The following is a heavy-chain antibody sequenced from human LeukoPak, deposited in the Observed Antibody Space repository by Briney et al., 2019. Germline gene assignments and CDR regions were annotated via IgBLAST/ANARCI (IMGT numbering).Heavy chain of an antibody. CDR3: AKQRSEVPVAASNY. Sequence: PGGSLRLSCAASGFTFSTSAMSWVRQAPGKGLEWVSGISGSGDSTYYVDSVKGRFTISRDNSKSTLYLHMNSLRAEDTAIYYWAKQRSEVPVAASNYWGQGTLVTVSS. V-gene: IGHV3-23*01. D-gene: IGHD1-14*01. J-gene: IGHJ4*02. CDR1: GFTFSTSA. CDR2: ISGSGDST.